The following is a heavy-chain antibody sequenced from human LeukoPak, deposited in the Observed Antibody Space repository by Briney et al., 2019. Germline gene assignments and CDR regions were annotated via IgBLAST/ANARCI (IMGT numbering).Heavy chain of an antibody. J-gene: IGHJ4*02. CDR1: GGSISSYY. D-gene: IGHD6-19*01. Sequence: SETLSLTCTVSGGSISSYYWSWIRQPPGKGLGWIGYIYYSGSTNYNPSLKSRVTISVDTSKNQFSLKLSSVTAADTAVYYCARGYTSAWVNHIDYWGQGTLVTVSS. CDR2: IYYSGST. CDR3: ARGYTSAWVNHIDY. V-gene: IGHV4-59*01.